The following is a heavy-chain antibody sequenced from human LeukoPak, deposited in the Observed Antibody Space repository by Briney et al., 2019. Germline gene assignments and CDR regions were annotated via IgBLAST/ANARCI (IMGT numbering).Heavy chain of an antibody. V-gene: IGHV3-23*01. D-gene: IGHD3-22*01. CDR3: AKDLTPYDSSGYYFDY. Sequence: GGSLRLSCAASGFTFNSYAMSWVRQAPGKGLEWVSAISGSGGSTYYADSVKGRFTISRDNSKNTLYLQMNSLRAEDTAVYYCAKDLTPYDSSGYYFDYWGQGTLVTVSS. CDR1: GFTFNSYA. J-gene: IGHJ4*02. CDR2: ISGSGGST.